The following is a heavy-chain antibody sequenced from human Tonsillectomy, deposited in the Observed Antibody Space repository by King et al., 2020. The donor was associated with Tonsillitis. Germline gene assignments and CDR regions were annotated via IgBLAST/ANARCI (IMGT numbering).Heavy chain of an antibody. CDR2: ISFDASRE. J-gene: IGHJ4*02. V-gene: IGHV3-33*05. CDR3: ARERLYSSGWGIDY. CDR1: GFDFSSYG. Sequence: VQLVESGGGVVQPGGSLRLSCASSGFDFSSYGMHWVRQAPGKGLEWVAVISFDASRENYADSVKGRFTISRDNSENTLYLQMNSLRAEDTAVYYCARERLYSSGWGIDYWGXXSLVTVSS. D-gene: IGHD6-19*01.